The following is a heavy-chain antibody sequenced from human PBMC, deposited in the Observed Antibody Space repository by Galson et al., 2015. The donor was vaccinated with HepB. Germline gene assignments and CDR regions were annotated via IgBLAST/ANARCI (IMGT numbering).Heavy chain of an antibody. D-gene: IGHD3-10*01. CDR1: AFTVSNYW. CDR2: IKSDASSI. Sequence: SLRLSCAASAFTVSNYWMHWVRQTPGKGLVWVARIKSDASSITYADSVKGRFTISRDNTKNTLYLQMNSLRDEDTAVYYCARPHGVPGAYGMDVWGQGTTVIVSS. J-gene: IGHJ6*02. V-gene: IGHV3-74*03. CDR3: ARPHGVPGAYGMDV.